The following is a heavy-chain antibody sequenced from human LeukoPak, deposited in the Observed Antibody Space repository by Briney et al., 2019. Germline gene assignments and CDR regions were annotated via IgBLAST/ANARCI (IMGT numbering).Heavy chain of an antibody. D-gene: IGHD3-22*01. CDR2: ISSSSSYI. CDR1: GFTFSSYS. V-gene: IGHV3-21*01. J-gene: IGHJ6*03. Sequence: GGSLRLSCAASGFTFSSYSMNWVRQAPGKGLEWVSSISSSSSYIYYADSVKGRFTIPRDNAKNSLYLQINSLGPEDTAVYFCARDPYSGNYGSYYYYYMDVWGKGTTVTVSS. CDR3: ARDPYSGNYGSYYYYYMDV.